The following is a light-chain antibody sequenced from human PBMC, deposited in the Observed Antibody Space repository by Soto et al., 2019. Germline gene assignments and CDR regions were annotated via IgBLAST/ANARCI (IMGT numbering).Light chain of an antibody. Sequence: QLVLTQSPSASASLGVSVKLTCTLSSGHSDYAIAWHQQQPEKGPRYLMKVTSDGSHTKGDGIPDRFSGSSSGADRYLTISSLRSDDEADYYCQAWGTGGVFGGGTKLTVL. CDR3: QAWGTGGV. J-gene: IGLJ3*02. CDR2: VTSDGSH. V-gene: IGLV4-69*01. CDR1: SGHSDYA.